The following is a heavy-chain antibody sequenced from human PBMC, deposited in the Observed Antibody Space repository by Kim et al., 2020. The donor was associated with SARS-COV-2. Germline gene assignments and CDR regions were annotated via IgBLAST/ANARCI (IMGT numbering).Heavy chain of an antibody. D-gene: IGHD1-26*01. CDR1: GFTFSSYA. CDR2: IYSGASST. V-gene: IGHV3-23*03. Sequence: GGSLRRSCAASGFTFSSYAMSWVRQAPGKGLEWVSVIYSGASSTYYADSVKGRFTISRDNSKNTLYLQMNSLRAEDTAVYYCAKDLVGATSYWGQGTLVTVSS. CDR3: AKDLVGATSY. J-gene: IGHJ4*02.